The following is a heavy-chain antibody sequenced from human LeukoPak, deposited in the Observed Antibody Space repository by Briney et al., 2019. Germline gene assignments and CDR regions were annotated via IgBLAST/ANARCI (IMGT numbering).Heavy chain of an antibody. CDR1: GYTFTSYG. CDR2: ISAYNGNT. CDR3: ARDLCSSTSCSYYFDY. J-gene: IGHJ4*02. Sequence: ASVKVSCKASGYTFTSYGISWVRQAPGQGLEWMGWISAYNGNTNYAQKLQGRVTMTTDTSTSTAYMELRSLRSDDTAVYYCARDLCSSTSCSYYFDYWGQGTLVTVSS. V-gene: IGHV1-18*01. D-gene: IGHD2-2*01.